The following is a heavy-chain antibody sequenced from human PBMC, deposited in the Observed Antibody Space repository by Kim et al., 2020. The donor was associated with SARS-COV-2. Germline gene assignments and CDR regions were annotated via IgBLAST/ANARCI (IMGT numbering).Heavy chain of an antibody. Sequence: KYFADSVKSRFTISRENSKNTLYLQMNRLSAVETAVYYCAKIYTVTNGDYWGQGTLVTVSS. CDR3: AKIYTVTNGDY. D-gene: IGHD4-17*01. V-gene: IGHV3-30*02. CDR2: K. J-gene: IGHJ4*02.